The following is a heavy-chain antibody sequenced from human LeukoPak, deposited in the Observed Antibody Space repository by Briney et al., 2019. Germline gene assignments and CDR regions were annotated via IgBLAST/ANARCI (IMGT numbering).Heavy chain of an antibody. Sequence: GGSLRLSCAASGFTFSSYAMHWVRQAPGKGLEYVSAISSNGGSTYYADSVKGGFTISRDNSKNTLYLQMSSLRAEDTAVYYCVKGGARYYDFWSGSQGQYNWFDPWGQGTLVTVSS. V-gene: IGHV3-64D*06. J-gene: IGHJ5*02. D-gene: IGHD3-3*01. CDR2: ISSNGGST. CDR1: GFTFSSYA. CDR3: VKGGARYYDFWSGSQGQYNWFDP.